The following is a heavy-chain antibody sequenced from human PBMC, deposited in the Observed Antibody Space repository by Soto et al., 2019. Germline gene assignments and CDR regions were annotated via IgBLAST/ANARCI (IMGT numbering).Heavy chain of an antibody. CDR2: ISGSGGST. V-gene: IGHV3-23*01. D-gene: IGHD6-19*01. Sequence: LRLSCAASGFTFSSYAMSWVRQAPGEGLEWVSAISGSGGSTYYADSVKGRFTISRDNSKNTLYLQMNSLRAEDTAVYYCAKGGAVADYYGMDVWGQGTTVTVSS. CDR1: GFTFSSYA. J-gene: IGHJ6*02. CDR3: AKGGAVADYYGMDV.